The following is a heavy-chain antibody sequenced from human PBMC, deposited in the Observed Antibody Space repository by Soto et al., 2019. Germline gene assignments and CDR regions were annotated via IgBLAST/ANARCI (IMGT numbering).Heavy chain of an antibody. CDR2: INPNSGGT. D-gene: IGHD4-17*01. J-gene: IGHJ4*02. V-gene: IGHV1-2*02. CDR3: ARAVSTLLYYFDC. Sequence: ASVKVSCKAYGYIFTDYYMHWVRQAPGRGLEWMGWINPNSGGTNYAQKFQGRVTMTRDTSISTAYMEVSRLRSDDTAVYYCARAVSTLLYYFDCLGQRTLVAVSS. CDR1: GYIFTDYY.